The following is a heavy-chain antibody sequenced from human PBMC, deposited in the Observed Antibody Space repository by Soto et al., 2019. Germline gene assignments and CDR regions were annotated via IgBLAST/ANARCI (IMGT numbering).Heavy chain of an antibody. D-gene: IGHD2-15*01. CDR1: GFTFSSYD. CDR3: ARRYPGVDGGRPFDY. CDR2: INNSGGTT. Sequence: EVQLLESGGGLVQPGGSLRLSCSASGFTFSSYDMSWVRQDPGKGPEWVSTINNSGGTTYYADSVRGRFTISRDNSKNTLYLQMNSLRAEDTAVYYCARRYPGVDGGRPFDYWGQGTLVTVSS. V-gene: IGHV3-23*01. J-gene: IGHJ4*02.